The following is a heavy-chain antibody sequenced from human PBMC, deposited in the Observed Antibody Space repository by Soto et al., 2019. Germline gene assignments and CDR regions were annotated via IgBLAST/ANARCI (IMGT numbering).Heavy chain of an antibody. V-gene: IGHV4-59*01. CDR3: ASTIAAAGDYYYYGMDV. CDR1: GGSISSYY. J-gene: IGHJ6*02. Sequence: SETLSLTCTVSGGSISSYYWSWIRQPPGKGLEWIGYIYYSGSTNYNPSLKSRVTISVDTSKNQFSLKLSSVTAADTAVYYCASTIAAAGDYYYYGMDVWGQGTTVTVSS. D-gene: IGHD6-13*01. CDR2: IYYSGST.